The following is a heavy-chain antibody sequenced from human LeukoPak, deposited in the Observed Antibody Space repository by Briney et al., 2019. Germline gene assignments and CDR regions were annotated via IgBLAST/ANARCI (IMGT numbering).Heavy chain of an antibody. D-gene: IGHD3-3*01. V-gene: IGHV3-11*01. CDR2: ISSSGSTI. CDR1: GFTFSDYY. Sequence: GGSLRLSCAASGFTFSDYYMSWIRQAPGKGLEWVSYISSSGSTIYYADSVKGRFTISRDNAKNSLHLQMNSLRAEDTAVYYCARTYYDFWSGYYTPYMDVWGKGTTVTVSS. J-gene: IGHJ6*03. CDR3: ARTYYDFWSGYYTPYMDV.